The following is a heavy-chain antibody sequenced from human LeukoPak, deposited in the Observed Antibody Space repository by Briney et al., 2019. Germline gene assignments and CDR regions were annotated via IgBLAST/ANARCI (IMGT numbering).Heavy chain of an antibody. V-gene: IGHV3-21*01. CDR2: FGTRSTSI. CDR3: AKWGYCSGGSCQLTQYFQH. Sequence: GGSLRLSCTASGFTFSGYSMNWIRQAPGKGLEWVSSFGTRSTSIYHAGSVKGRFAISRDNAKNSLYLQMNSLRAEDTAVYYCAKWGYCSGGSCQLTQYFQHWGQGTLVTVSS. CDR1: GFTFSGYS. J-gene: IGHJ1*01. D-gene: IGHD2-15*01.